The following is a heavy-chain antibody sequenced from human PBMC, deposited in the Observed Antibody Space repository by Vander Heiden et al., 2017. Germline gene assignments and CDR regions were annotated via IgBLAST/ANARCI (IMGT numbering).Heavy chain of an antibody. CDR2: IIPIFGTA. D-gene: IGHD3-22*01. CDR3: ARVVITSYYFDY. J-gene: IGHJ4*02. Sequence: QVQLAQSGAEVKKPGSSVKASCKASGGTFSSYAISWVRQGPGQGLEWMGGIIPIFGTANYAQKFQGRVTITADESTSTAYMELSSLGSEDTAVYYCARVVITSYYFDYWGQGTLVTVSS. CDR1: GGTFSSYA. V-gene: IGHV1-69*01.